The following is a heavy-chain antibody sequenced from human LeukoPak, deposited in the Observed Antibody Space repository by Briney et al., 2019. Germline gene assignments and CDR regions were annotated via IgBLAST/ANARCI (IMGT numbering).Heavy chain of an antibody. Sequence: SETLSLTCTVSGYSISSGYYWGWIRQPPGKGLEWIGSIYLSGSTYYNPSLKSRVTISVDTSKNQFSLKLSSVTAADTAVYYCARAGHYYDSSGYAFDIWGQGTMVTVSS. CDR1: GYSISSGYY. CDR3: ARAGHYYDSSGYAFDI. J-gene: IGHJ3*02. D-gene: IGHD3-22*01. V-gene: IGHV4-38-2*02. CDR2: IYLSGST.